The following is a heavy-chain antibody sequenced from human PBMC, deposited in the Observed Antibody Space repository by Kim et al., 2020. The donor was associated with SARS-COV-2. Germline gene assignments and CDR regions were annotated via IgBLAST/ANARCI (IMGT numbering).Heavy chain of an antibody. Sequence: GGSLRLSCAASGFTFSSYAMHWVRQAPGKGLEWVAVISYDGSNKYYADSVKGRFTISRDNSKNTLYLQMNSLRAEDTAVYYCARDSERGIMIVVVTATLDYWGQGTLVTVSS. V-gene: IGHV3-30*04. CDR3: ARDSERGIMIVVVTATLDY. CDR2: ISYDGSNK. J-gene: IGHJ4*02. D-gene: IGHD2-21*02. CDR1: GFTFSSYA.